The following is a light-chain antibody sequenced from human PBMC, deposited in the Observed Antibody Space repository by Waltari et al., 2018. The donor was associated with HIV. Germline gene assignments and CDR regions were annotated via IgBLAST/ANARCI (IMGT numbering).Light chain of an antibody. V-gene: IGLV3-19*01. J-gene: IGLJ1*01. Sequence: SSDLTQYPAVSVALGQTVRIKCHGDSLRRYYANWYQQTPGQAPVVVMYGKDNRPSGIPDRFSGSSSGNTGSLTITGAQAEDEAVYYCDSRDTNDKHHVFGTGTKVTV. CDR3: DSRDTNDKHHV. CDR1: SLRRYY. CDR2: GKD.